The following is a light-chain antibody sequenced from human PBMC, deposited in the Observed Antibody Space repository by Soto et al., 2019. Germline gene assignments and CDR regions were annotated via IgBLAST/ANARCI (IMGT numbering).Light chain of an antibody. V-gene: IGLV4-69*01. CDR1: SGHSSYA. Sequence: QLLLTQSPSASASLGASVKLTCTLSSGHSSYAIAWHQQQPEKGPRFLMKLNSDGSHSKGDGIPDRFSGSSSGAERYLTISSLQSEDEADYYCQTWGTGTLFGGGTQLTVL. CDR2: LNSDGSH. J-gene: IGLJ2*01. CDR3: QTWGTGTL.